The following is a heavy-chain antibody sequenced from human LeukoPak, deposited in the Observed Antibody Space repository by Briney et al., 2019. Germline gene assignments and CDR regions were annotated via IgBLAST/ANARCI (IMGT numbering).Heavy chain of an antibody. CDR2: ISYDGSNK. D-gene: IGHD3-3*01. Sequence: PGGSLRLSCAASGFTFSSYGMHWVRQAPGKGLEWVAVISYDGSNKYYADSVKGRFTISRDNSKNTLYLQMNSLRAEDTAVYYCAREHDLDYYYYGMDVWGQGTTVTVSS. CDR3: AREHDLDYYYYGMDV. V-gene: IGHV3-30*03. J-gene: IGHJ6*02. CDR1: GFTFSSYG.